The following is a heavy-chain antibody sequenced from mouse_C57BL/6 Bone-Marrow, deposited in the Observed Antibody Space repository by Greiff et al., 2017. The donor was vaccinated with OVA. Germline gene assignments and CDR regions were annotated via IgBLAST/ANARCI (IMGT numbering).Heavy chain of an antibody. CDR2: IYPGDGDT. Sequence: QVQLQQSGPELVKPGASVKISCKASGYAFSSSWMNWVKQRPGKGLEWIGRIYPGDGDTNYNGKFKGKATLTADKSSSTAYMQLSSLTSEDSAVYFCARLLRYCYAMDYWGQGTSVTVSS. V-gene: IGHV1-82*01. J-gene: IGHJ4*01. CDR3: ARLLRYCYAMDY. CDR1: GYAFSSSW. D-gene: IGHD1-1*01.